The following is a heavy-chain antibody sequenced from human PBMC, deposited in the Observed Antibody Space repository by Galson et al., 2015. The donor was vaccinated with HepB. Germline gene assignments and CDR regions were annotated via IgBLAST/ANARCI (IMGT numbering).Heavy chain of an antibody. J-gene: IGHJ4*02. D-gene: IGHD3-22*01. CDR3: TRGFPYYNNELNDY. CDR1: GSTFSSYA. CDR2: ISSGGSYI. Sequence: SLRLSCAASGSTFSSYAMNWVRQPPGRGLEWVSSISSGGSYIYYAASVKGRFTISRDNPRNSLFLQLNILRAEDTAVYYCTRGFPYYNNELNDYWGQGTLVTVSS. V-gene: IGHV3-21*01.